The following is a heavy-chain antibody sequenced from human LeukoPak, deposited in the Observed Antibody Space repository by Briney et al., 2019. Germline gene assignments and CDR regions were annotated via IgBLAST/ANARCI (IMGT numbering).Heavy chain of an antibody. CDR2: IYCSGST. Sequence: PSETLSLTCTVSGGSISSSSYYWGWIRQPPGKGLEWIGSIYCSGSTYYNPSLKSRVTISVDTSKNQFSLKLSSVTAADTAVYYCARSRPPQKSITMVRGVINNWFDPWGQGTLVTVSS. D-gene: IGHD3-10*01. V-gene: IGHV4-39*01. J-gene: IGHJ5*02. CDR3: ARSRPPQKSITMVRGVINNWFDP. CDR1: GGSISSSSYY.